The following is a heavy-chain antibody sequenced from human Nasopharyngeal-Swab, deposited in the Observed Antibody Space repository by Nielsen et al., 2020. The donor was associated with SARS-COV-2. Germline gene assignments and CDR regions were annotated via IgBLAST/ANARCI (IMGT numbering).Heavy chain of an antibody. CDR3: AKDLLPYYGMDV. CDR1: GFTFSSYA. J-gene: IGHJ6*02. V-gene: IGHV3-30-3*01. CDR2: ISYDGSNK. D-gene: IGHD2-15*01. Sequence: GESLKISYAASGFTFSSYAMHWVRQAPGKGLEWVAVISYDGSNKYYADSVKGRFTISRDNSKNTLYLQMNSLRAEDTAVYYCAKDLLPYYGMDVWGQGTTVTVSS.